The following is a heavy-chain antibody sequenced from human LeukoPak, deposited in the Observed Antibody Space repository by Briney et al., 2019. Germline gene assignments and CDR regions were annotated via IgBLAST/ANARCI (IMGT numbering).Heavy chain of an antibody. D-gene: IGHD1-26*01. J-gene: IGHJ4*02. V-gene: IGHV3-66*01. CDR2: IYSGGST. CDR3: ARDRVGATTLFVY. CDR1: GFTVSSNY. Sequence: GGSLRLSCAASGFTVSSNYMSWVRQAPGKGLEWVSVIYSGGSTYYADSVKGRFTISRDNAKNSLYLQMNSLRAEDTAVYYCARDRVGATTLFVYWGQGTLVTVSS.